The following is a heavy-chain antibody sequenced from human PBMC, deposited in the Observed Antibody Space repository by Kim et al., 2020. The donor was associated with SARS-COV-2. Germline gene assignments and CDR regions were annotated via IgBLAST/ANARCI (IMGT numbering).Heavy chain of an antibody. V-gene: IGHV3-23*01. CDR3: AKDLVSGYSAYFQH. J-gene: IGHJ1*01. Sequence: AESVKGRFTISRDNSKNTLYLQMNSLRAEDTAVYYCAKDLVSGYSAYFQHWGQGPLVTVSS. D-gene: IGHD3-3*01.